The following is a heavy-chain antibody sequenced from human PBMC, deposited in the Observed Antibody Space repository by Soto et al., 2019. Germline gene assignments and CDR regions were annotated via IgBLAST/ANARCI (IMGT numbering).Heavy chain of an antibody. Sequence: VSVKVSCKASGYTFTSYYMHWVLQAPGQGLEWMGIINPSGGSTSYAQKFQGRVTMTRDTSTSTVYMELSSLRSEDTAVYSCARLVTGTQYYFDFWGQGSLVTVSS. CDR1: GYTFTSYY. V-gene: IGHV1-46*01. D-gene: IGHD1-1*01. CDR3: ARLVTGTQYYFDF. J-gene: IGHJ4*02. CDR2: INPSGGST.